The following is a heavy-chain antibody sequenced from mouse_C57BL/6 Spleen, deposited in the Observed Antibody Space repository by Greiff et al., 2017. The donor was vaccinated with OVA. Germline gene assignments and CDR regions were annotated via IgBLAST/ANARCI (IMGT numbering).Heavy chain of an antibody. CDR1: GFTFSSYA. CDR2: ISDGGSYT. V-gene: IGHV5-4*01. CDR3: ARDRDIVTPFDY. J-gene: IGHJ2*01. D-gene: IGHD2-5*01. Sequence: EVMLVESGGGLVKPGGSLKLSCAASGFTFSSYAMSWVRQTPEKRLEWVATISDGGSYTYYPDNVKGRFTISRDNAKNNLYLQMSHLKSEDTAMYYCARDRDIVTPFDYWGQGTTLTVSS.